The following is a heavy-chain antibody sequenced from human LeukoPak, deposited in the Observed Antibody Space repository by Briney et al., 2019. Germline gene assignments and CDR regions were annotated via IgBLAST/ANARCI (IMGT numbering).Heavy chain of an antibody. Sequence: GGSLRLSCAASGFTFSSYAMSWVRQAPGKGLEWVSAISGSGGSTYYADSVKGRFTISRDNSKNTLYLQMNSLRAEDTAVYYCAKETVPWLVRGEDYYYGMDVWGQGTTVTVSS. CDR2: ISGSGGST. CDR1: GFTFSSYA. D-gene: IGHD6-19*01. V-gene: IGHV3-23*01. CDR3: AKETVPWLVRGEDYYYGMDV. J-gene: IGHJ6*02.